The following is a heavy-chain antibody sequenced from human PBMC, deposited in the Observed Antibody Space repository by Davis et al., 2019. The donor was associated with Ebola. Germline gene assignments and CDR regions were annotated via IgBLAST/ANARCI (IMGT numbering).Heavy chain of an antibody. D-gene: IGHD2-2*01. CDR3: ARDRRGCSSTSCYEGVGY. Sequence: PSETLSLTCTVSGGSISSGGYYWSWIRQHPGKGLEWIGYIYYSGSTYYNPSLKSRVTISVDTSKNQFSLKLSSVTAADTAVYYCARDRRGCSSTSCYEGVGYWGQGTLVTVSS. CDR2: IYYSGST. J-gene: IGHJ4*02. V-gene: IGHV4-31*03. CDR1: GGSISSGGYY.